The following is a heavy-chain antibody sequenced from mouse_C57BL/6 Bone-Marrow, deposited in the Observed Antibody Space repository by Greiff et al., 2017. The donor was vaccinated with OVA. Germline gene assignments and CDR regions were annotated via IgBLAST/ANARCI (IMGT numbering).Heavy chain of an antibody. CDR3: AVIYYGKSSWFAY. V-gene: IGHV1-52*01. D-gene: IGHD2-1*01. CDR2: IDPSDSET. CDR1: GYTFTSYW. Sequence: QVQLQQPGAELVRPGSSVKLSCKASGYTFTSYWMHWVKQRPIQGLEWIGNIDPSDSETHYNQKFKDKATLTVDKSSSTAYMQLSSLTSEDSAVYYCAVIYYGKSSWFAYWGQGTLVTVSA. J-gene: IGHJ3*01.